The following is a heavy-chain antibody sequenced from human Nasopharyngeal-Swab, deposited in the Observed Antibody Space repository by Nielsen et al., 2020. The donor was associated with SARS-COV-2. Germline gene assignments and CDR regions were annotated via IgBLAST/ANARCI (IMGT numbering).Heavy chain of an antibody. J-gene: IGHJ6*03. D-gene: IGHD2-2*01. CDR2: INPSGGST. CDR1: GYTFTSYY. Sequence: ASVKVSCKASGYTFTSYYMHWVRQAPGQGLEWMGIINPSGGSTSYAQKFQGRVTMTRDTSTSTVYMELSSLRSEDTAVYYCARGPRYCSSTSCYRYYYYYMDVWGKGTTVTVSS. CDR3: ARGPRYCSSTSCYRYYYYYMDV. V-gene: IGHV1-46*01.